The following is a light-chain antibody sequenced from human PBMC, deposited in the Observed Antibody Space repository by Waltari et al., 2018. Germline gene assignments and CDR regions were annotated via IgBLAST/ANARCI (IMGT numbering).Light chain of an antibody. CDR2: GAS. CDR1: QTINSN. Sequence: EIVLTQSPATLSVSTGERAPLSCSASQTINSNLAWYQQQPGQAPRLLIYGASTRAIGIPARFSGSGSGTEFTLTITSLQSEDFAVYFCQQYHKWPPYTFGQGTKLDI. J-gene: IGKJ2*01. CDR3: QQYHKWPPYT. V-gene: IGKV3-15*01.